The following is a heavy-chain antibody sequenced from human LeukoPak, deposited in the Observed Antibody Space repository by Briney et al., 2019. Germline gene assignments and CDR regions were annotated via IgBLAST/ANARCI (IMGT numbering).Heavy chain of an antibody. CDR2: INHNGNVN. D-gene: IGHD3-16*01. J-gene: IGHJ6*02. CDR1: GFTFSSYW. V-gene: IGHV3-7*03. CDR3: ARGGGLDV. Sequence: PGGSRRLAWAASGFTFSSYWMNWARQAPGKGREWVASINHNGNVNYYVGSVKGRFPISRDHPKNSLYLQMRHLRAEDTAVYFCARGGGLDVWGQGATVTVSS.